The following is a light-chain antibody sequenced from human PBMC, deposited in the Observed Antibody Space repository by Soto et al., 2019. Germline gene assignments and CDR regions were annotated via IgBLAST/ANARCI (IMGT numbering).Light chain of an antibody. Sequence: DIQMTQSPSTLSGSVGDRVTITCRASQTISSWLAWYQQKPGKAPKLLIYDASTLESGVPSRFTGRGSGTEFTLTISSLQPDDFATYYCQQYNSYSWTFGQGTKVDIK. J-gene: IGKJ1*01. CDR1: QTISSW. CDR2: DAS. CDR3: QQYNSYSWT. V-gene: IGKV1-5*01.